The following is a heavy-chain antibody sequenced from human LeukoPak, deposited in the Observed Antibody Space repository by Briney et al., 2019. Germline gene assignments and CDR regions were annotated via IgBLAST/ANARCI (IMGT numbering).Heavy chain of an antibody. CDR3: ARDHSLYYDILTGYAFDY. V-gene: IGHV3-7*03. Sequence: GGSLRLSGASSGFTFSSYWLSWVRPAPGKGLEGVANIKQDGSEKYYVDSVKGRFTISRDNAKNSLYMQMNRLRAEDTAVYYCARDHSLYYDILTGYAFDYWGQGTLVTVSS. J-gene: IGHJ4*02. D-gene: IGHD3-9*01. CDR1: GFTFSSYW. CDR2: IKQDGSEK.